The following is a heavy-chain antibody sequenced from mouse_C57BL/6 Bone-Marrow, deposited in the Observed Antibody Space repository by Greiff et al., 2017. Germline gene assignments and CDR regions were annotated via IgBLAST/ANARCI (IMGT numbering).Heavy chain of an antibody. D-gene: IGHD1-1*01. CDR2: IDPSDSYT. CDR3: ARRDYYGSSHWYFDV. J-gene: IGHJ1*03. V-gene: IGHV1-59*01. Sequence: VQLQQSGAELVRPGTSVKLSFKASGYTFTSYWMHWVKQRPGQGLEWIGVIDPSDSYTNYNQKFKGKATLTVDTSSSTAYMQLSSLTSEDSAVYYCARRDYYGSSHWYFDVWGTGTTVTVSS. CDR1: GYTFTSYW.